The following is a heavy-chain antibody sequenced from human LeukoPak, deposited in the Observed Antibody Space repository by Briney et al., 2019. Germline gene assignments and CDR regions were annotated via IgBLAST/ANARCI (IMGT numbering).Heavy chain of an antibody. CDR1: GFILDDYA. Sequence: GGSLRLSCAASGFILDDYAMSWVRQAPGKGLEWVANIMKDGSEKYYVDSVKGRFTISRDNANKLLYLQMNSLRAEDTAVYYCARVVLGIQSWFDPWGQGTLVTVSS. D-gene: IGHD3-16*01. J-gene: IGHJ5*02. CDR2: IMKDGSEK. CDR3: ARVVLGIQSWFDP. V-gene: IGHV3-7*01.